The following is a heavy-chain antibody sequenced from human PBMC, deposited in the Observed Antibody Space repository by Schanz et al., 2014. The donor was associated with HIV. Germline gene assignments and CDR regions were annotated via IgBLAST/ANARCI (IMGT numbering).Heavy chain of an antibody. CDR2: ISGSGNTI. J-gene: IGHJ5*02. CDR1: GFTFDGYA. D-gene: IGHD5-12*01. Sequence: EVQLVESGGGLVQPGRSLRLSCVASGFTFDGYAMHWVRQAPGKGLEWVSYISGSGNTIYYADSVKGRFTISRDNSKNTLFLQMNSLRAEDTAVYYCAKVPEEGYFDPWGQGTLVTVSS. V-gene: IGHV3-23*04. CDR3: AKVPEEGYFDP.